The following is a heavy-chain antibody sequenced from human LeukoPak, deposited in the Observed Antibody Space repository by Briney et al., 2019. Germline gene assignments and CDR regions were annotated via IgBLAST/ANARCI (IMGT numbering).Heavy chain of an antibody. D-gene: IGHD3-10*02. CDR1: GGSISSGDYY. V-gene: IGHV4-30-4*01. CDR3: ARERPPYYYVWYFDL. CDR2: IYYSGST. J-gene: IGHJ2*01. Sequence: SETLSLTCTVSGGSISSGDYYWSWIRQPPGKGLEWIGYIYYSGSTYYNPSLKSRVTISVDTSKNQFSLKLSSVTAADTAVYYCARERPPYYYVWYFDLWGRGTLVTVSS.